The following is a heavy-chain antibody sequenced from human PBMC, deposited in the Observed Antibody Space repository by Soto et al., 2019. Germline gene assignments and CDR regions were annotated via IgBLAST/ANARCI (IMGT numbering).Heavy chain of an antibody. CDR2: ISGSGGST. Sequence: SGGSLRLSCAASGFTFSSYAMSWVRQAPGKGLEWVSAISGSGGSTYYADSVKGRFTISRDNSKNTLYLQMNSLRAEDTAVYYCAKEADYCSSTSCPTPYYYYGMDVWGQGTTVTVSS. CDR3: AKEADYCSSTSCPTPYYYYGMDV. V-gene: IGHV3-23*01. J-gene: IGHJ6*02. D-gene: IGHD2-2*01. CDR1: GFTFSSYA.